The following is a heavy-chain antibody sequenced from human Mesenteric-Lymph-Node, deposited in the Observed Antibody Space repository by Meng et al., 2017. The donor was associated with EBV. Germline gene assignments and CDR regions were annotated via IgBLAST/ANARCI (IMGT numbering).Heavy chain of an antibody. CDR1: CYTFTSYG. CDR3: ARQRSYFDN. CDR2: ISTYTGNP. J-gene: IGHJ4*02. D-gene: IGHD3-10*01. V-gene: IGHV7-4-1*02. Sequence: QVQLVQSGAEVKKPGASVRVSCKASCYTFTSYGISWVRQAPGQGLEWMGWISTYTGNPTYAQGFTGRFVFSLDTSVSTAYLQISSLKAEDTVVYYCARQRSYFDNWGQGTLVTVSS.